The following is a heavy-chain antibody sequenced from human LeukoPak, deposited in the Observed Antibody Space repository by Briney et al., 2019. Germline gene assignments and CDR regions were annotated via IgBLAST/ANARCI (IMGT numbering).Heavy chain of an antibody. CDR2: IYYSGST. CDR1: GGSISSSSYY. CDR3: ARHRRGGYSYGGVAFDI. V-gene: IGHV4-39*01. Sequence: SETLSLTCTVSGGSISSSSYYWGWIRQPPGKGMEWIGSIYYSGSTYYNPSLKSRVTISVDTSKNQFSLKLSSVTAADTAVYYCARHRRGGYSYGGVAFDIWGQGTMVTVSS. J-gene: IGHJ3*02. D-gene: IGHD5-18*01.